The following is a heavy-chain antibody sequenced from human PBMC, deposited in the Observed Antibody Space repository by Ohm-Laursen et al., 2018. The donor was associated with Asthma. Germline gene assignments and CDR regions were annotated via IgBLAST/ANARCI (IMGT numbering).Heavy chain of an antibody. V-gene: IGHV3-7*01. Sequence: SLRLSCAASKFTFSNHWMNWVRQLPGGSLEWVAKINPLGYEKYYMDSVRGRFTVSRDNAKNSLYLEMNSLRVEDTAVYYCVTDAWWSYVHWGLGTLVTVSS. D-gene: IGHD1-26*01. CDR3: VTDAWWSYVH. J-gene: IGHJ4*02. CDR2: INPLGYEK. CDR1: KFTFSNHW.